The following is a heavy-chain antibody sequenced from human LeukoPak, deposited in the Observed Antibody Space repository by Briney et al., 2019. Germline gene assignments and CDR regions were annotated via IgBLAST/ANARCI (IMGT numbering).Heavy chain of an antibody. Sequence: PSETLSLTCTVSGGSISSYYWSWIRQPPGKGLEGVGYIYYSGSTNYNPSLKSRVTISVDTSKNQFSLKLSSVTAADTAVYYCARGFWEYALDIWGQGTTVTVSS. D-gene: IGHD3-10*01. CDR3: ARGFWEYALDI. V-gene: IGHV4-59*01. CDR2: IYYSGST. J-gene: IGHJ3*02. CDR1: GGSISSYY.